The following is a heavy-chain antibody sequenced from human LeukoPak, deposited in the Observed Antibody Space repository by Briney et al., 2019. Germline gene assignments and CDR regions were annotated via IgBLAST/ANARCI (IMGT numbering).Heavy chain of an antibody. CDR3: ARGGDYGVKIDY. CDR2: ISASGGNT. D-gene: IGHD3-16*01. V-gene: IGHV3-23*01. J-gene: IGHJ4*02. CDR1: GFTFSSYS. Sequence: GGSLRLSCAASGFTFSSYSMNWVRQSPGKGLEWVSGISASGGNTYYADSVKGRFTISRDNSKNTLYLQLNTLRADDTAVYYCARGGDYGVKIDYWGQGTLVIVSS.